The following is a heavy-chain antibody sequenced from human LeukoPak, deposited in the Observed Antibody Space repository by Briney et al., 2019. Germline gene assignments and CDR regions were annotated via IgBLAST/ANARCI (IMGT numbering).Heavy chain of an antibody. CDR2: IKQDGSEK. V-gene: IGHV3-7*05. D-gene: IGHD2-15*01. CDR1: GFTFSTYW. J-gene: IGHJ4*02. CDR3: ARVVVVAVVDYYFDF. Sequence: GGSLRLSCVASGFTFSTYWMTWVHQVPGKGLEWVANIKQDGSEKYFVDSVRGRFSISRDNAKNSLYLQMNSLRADDTAVYYCARVVVVAVVDYYFDFWGQGTLVTVSS.